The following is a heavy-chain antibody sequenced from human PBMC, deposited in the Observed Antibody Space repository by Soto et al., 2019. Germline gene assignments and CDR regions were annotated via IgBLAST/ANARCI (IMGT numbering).Heavy chain of an antibody. J-gene: IGHJ6*02. CDR1: GCSSRSFY. V-gene: IGHV4-59*01. CDR2: IYYGGST. D-gene: IGHD3-16*01. Sequence: SVTLSLTCSFSGCSSRSFYCSWIRQPPGKGLEWIGYIYYGGSTEYNPSLESRVTMSVDKSKKQFSLKLSSVTPADTAVYYCAKWGDGMDVWGQGTTVNVSS. CDR3: AKWGDGMDV.